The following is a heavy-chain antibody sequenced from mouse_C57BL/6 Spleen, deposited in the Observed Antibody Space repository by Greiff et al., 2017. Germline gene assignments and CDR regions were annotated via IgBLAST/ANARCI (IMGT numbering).Heavy chain of an antibody. D-gene: IGHD1-1*01. Sequence: EVMLVESGGGLVKPGGSLKLSCAASGFTFSDYGMHWVRQAPEKGLEWVAYISSGSSTIYYADTVKGRFTISRDNAKNTLFLQMTSLRSEDTAMYYCARHYYGGYAMDYWGQGTSVTVSS. CDR1: GFTFSDYG. CDR3: ARHYYGGYAMDY. V-gene: IGHV5-17*01. CDR2: ISSGSSTI. J-gene: IGHJ4*01.